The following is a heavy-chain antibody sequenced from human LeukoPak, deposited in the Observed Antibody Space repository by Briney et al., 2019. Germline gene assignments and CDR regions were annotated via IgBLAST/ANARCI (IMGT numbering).Heavy chain of an antibody. CDR2: IYTSGST. D-gene: IGHD3-22*01. J-gene: IGHJ5*02. Sequence: SQTLSLTCTVSGGSISSGSYYWSWIRQPAGKGLEWIGRIYTSGSTNYNPSLKSRVTISVDTSKNQFSLKLSSVTAADTAVYYCARDYYDSSGLNWFGPWGQGTLVTVSS. CDR3: ARDYYDSSGLNWFGP. CDR1: GGSISSGSYY. V-gene: IGHV4-61*02.